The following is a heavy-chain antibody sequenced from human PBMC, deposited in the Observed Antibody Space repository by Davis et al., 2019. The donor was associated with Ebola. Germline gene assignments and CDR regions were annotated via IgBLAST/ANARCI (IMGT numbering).Heavy chain of an antibody. D-gene: IGHD4-23*01. V-gene: IGHV3-53*01. CDR1: GFSVSSDY. J-gene: IGHJ4*02. CDR2: VSSGGNT. CDR3: AKAREVVTPLYYFDY. Sequence: GGSLRLSCAASGFSVSSDYMSWVRQAPGKGLEWVSIVSSGGNTYYADSVKGRFTISRDNSKNTLYLQMNSLRAEDTAVYYCAKAREVVTPLYYFDYWGQGTLVTVSS.